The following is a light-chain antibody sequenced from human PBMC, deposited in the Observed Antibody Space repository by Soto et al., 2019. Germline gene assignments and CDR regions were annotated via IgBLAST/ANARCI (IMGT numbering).Light chain of an antibody. CDR1: SGHSNYV. CDR3: QTWDTGIRV. J-gene: IGLJ2*01. V-gene: IGLV4-69*01. Sequence: QPVLTQSPSASASLGASVKLTCTLSSGHSNYVIACHQQQPEKGPRYLMKLNSDGSHSKGDGIPDRFSGSSSGAERYLTISSLQSEDEADYYCQTWDTGIRVFGGGTKVTVL. CDR2: LNSDGSH.